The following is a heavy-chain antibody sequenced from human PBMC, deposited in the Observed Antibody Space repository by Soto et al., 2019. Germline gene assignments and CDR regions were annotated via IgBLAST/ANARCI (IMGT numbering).Heavy chain of an antibody. CDR1: GGSIGSGGYS. Sequence: TLSLTCAVSGGSIGSGGYSWSWIRQPPGKGLEWIGYIYHSGSTYYNPSLKSRVTISVDRSKNQFSLKLSSVTAADTAVYYCARGDDSSGYSYWGQGTLVTVSS. CDR2: IYHSGST. D-gene: IGHD3-22*01. J-gene: IGHJ4*02. V-gene: IGHV4-30-2*01. CDR3: ARGDDSSGYSY.